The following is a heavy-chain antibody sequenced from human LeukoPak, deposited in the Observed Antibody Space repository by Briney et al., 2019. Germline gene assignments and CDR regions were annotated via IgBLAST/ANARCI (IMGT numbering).Heavy chain of an antibody. CDR3: AKRSVAGKKAFDY. V-gene: IGHV3-23*01. J-gene: IGHJ4*02. Sequence: GGSLRLSCAASGFTVSSNYMSWVRQAPGKGLEWVSTITGTSGITYYADSVKGRFTISRDNSKNTLYLQMNSLRAEDTAVYYCAKRSVAGKKAFDYWGQGTLVTVSS. CDR2: ITGTSGIT. D-gene: IGHD6-19*01. CDR1: GFTVSSNY.